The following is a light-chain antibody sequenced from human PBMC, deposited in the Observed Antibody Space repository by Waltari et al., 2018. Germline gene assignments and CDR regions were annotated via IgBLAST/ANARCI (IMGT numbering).Light chain of an antibody. CDR2: YDD. CDR1: NFGGKS. Sequence: SYVLAQPPSVSVAPGKTATINCGGNNFGGKSVHWYQRKPGQAPVLVIYYDDNRPSGIPERFSGSTSGDTATLTISGVEAGDEADYFCQVWESSTEVLFGGGTKLTVL. V-gene: IGLV3-21*01. J-gene: IGLJ2*01. CDR3: QVWESSTEVL.